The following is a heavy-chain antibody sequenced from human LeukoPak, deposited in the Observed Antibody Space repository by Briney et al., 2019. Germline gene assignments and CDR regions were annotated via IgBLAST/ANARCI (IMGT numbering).Heavy chain of an antibody. V-gene: IGHV4-39*07. J-gene: IGHJ4*02. Sequence: PSETLSLTCTVSGGSISSSSYYWGWIRQPPGKGLEWIGSIYYSGSTYYNPSLKSRVTISVDTSKNQFSLKLSSVTAADTAVYYCARASLIAAAGRLFDYWGQGTLVTVSS. D-gene: IGHD6-13*01. CDR1: GGSISSSSYY. CDR2: IYYSGST. CDR3: ARASLIAAAGRLFDY.